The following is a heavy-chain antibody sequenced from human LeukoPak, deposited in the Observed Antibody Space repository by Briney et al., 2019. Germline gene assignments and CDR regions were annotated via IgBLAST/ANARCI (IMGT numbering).Heavy chain of an antibody. CDR3: AKVPSYSHYDILTGYYDY. CDR1: GFTFSSYA. J-gene: IGHJ4*02. Sequence: GGSLRLSCAASGFTFSSYAMSWVRQAPGKGLEWVSAISGSGGSTYYADSVKGRFTISRDNSKNTPYLQMNSLRAEDTAVYYCAKVPSYSHYDILTGYYDYWGQGTLVTVSS. V-gene: IGHV3-23*01. D-gene: IGHD3-9*01. CDR2: ISGSGGST.